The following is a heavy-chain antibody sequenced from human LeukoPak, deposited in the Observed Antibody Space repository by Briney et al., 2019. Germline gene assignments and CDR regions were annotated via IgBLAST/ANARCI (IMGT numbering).Heavy chain of an antibody. D-gene: IGHD3-9*01. CDR1: GGSIRSGDYY. V-gene: IGHV4-30-4*01. J-gene: IGHJ4*02. Sequence: SQTLSLTCTVSGGSIRSGDYYWSWIRQPPGKGLEWIGYIFYSGSTYYNPSLKSRLTISVDTSKNQFSLKLSSVTAADTAVYSCARGYYDILTSYPKNFDQWGQGTLVTVSS. CDR2: IFYSGST. CDR3: ARGYYDILTSYPKNFDQ.